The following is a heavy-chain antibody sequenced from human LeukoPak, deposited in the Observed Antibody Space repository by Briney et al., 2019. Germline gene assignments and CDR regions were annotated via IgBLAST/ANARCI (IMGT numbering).Heavy chain of an antibody. CDR1: AFRFNIYG. CDR2: IWYDGSDK. Sequence: GGSLRLSCAASAFRFNIYGMHWVRQAPGKGLEWVAVIWYDGSDKYYADSVKGRFTISRDNSKNTLYLEMNSLRAEDTAVYYCAKWKGIAEMPFDYWGQGTLVTVSS. D-gene: IGHD6-13*01. J-gene: IGHJ4*02. V-gene: IGHV3-33*06. CDR3: AKWKGIAEMPFDY.